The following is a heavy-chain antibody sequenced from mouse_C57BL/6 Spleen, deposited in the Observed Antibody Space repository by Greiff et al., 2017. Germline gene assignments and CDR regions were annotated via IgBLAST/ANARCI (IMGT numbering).Heavy chain of an antibody. CDR3: AIAGLRYYYGSSYGYFDV. J-gene: IGHJ1*03. Sequence: QVQLQQSGAELMKPGASVKLSCKATGYTFTGYWIEWVKQRPGHGLEWIGEILPGSGSTNYNEKFKGKATFTADTSSNTAYMQLISLTTEDSAIYYCAIAGLRYYYGSSYGYFDVWGTGTTVTVSS. D-gene: IGHD1-1*01. CDR2: ILPGSGST. V-gene: IGHV1-9*01. CDR1: GYTFTGYW.